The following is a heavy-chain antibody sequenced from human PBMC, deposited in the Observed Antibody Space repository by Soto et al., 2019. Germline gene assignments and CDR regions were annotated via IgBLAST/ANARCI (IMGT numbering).Heavy chain of an antibody. D-gene: IGHD3-16*02. J-gene: IGHJ4*02. Sequence: QVHLQESGPGLVEPSQTLSLYCAVSGASISSDTYHWSWIRQPPGKGLEWVGFISSRGSTYYNPTLKSRLTISAATTKSPFSLHLSSVTAADSAMYCCARCRFTGTWSNFDYWGQGIMFPVSS. V-gene: IGHV4-31*11. CDR2: ISSRGST. CDR3: ARCRFTGTWSNFDY. CDR1: GASISSDTYH.